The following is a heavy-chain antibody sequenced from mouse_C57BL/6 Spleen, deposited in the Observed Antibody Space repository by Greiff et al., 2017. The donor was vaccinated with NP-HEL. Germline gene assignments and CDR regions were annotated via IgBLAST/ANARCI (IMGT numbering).Heavy chain of an antibody. J-gene: IGHJ4*01. CDR1: GYSFTDYN. D-gene: IGHD3-2*02. V-gene: IGHV1-39*01. CDR2: INPNYGPT. Sequence: EVQLQQSGPELVKPGASVKISCKASGYSFTDYNMNWVKQSNGKSLEWIGVINPNYGPTSYNQKFKGKATLTVDQSSSTAYMQLNSLTSEDSAVYDGARADSSGGDYYAMDYWGQGTSVTVSS. CDR3: ARADSSGGDYYAMDY.